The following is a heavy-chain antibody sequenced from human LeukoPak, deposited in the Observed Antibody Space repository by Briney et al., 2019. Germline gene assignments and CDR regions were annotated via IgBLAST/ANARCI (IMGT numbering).Heavy chain of an antibody. CDR3: ARDRSSYEYYFDS. CDR1: GFTFNNYA. D-gene: IGHD5-12*01. V-gene: IGHV3-30*04. Sequence: GGSLRLSCAASGFTFNNYAMHWVRQAPGKGLEWVAVISDDGRNEYYADSVKGRFTISRDNSKNTLYLQMHSLRAEDTAVYYCARDRSSYEYYFDSWGQGTLVTAFS. CDR2: ISDDGRNE. J-gene: IGHJ4*02.